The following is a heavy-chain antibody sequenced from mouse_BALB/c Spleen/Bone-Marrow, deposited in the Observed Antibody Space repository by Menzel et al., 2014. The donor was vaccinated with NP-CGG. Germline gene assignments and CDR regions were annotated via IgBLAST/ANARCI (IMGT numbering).Heavy chain of an antibody. CDR2: IYYSGTI. J-gene: IGHJ2*01. CDR1: GISITTGNYR. CDR3: AREGSGLGHFDY. V-gene: IGHV3-5*02. D-gene: IGHD4-1*01. Sequence: DVKLVESGPGLVKPSQTVSLTCTVTGISITTGNYRWSWIRQFPGNKLDWIGYIYYSGTITYNPSPTSRTTITRDTSKNQFFLEMNSLTAEDTATYYCAREGSGLGHFDYWGQGTTLTVSS.